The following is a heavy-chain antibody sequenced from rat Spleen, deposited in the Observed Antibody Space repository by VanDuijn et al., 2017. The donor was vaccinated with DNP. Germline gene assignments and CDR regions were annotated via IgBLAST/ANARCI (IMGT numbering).Heavy chain of an antibody. CDR3: ARGSGTYYWYFDF. D-gene: IGHD5-1*01. CDR2: VPSSGGST. Sequence: EVQLVESGGGLVQPGRSLKLSCAASGFTFSTFPMAWVRQVPGKGLEWVASVPSSGGSTYYPDSVKGRFIISRDNARNTLYLQMNSLRSEDTATYYCARGSGTYYWYFDFWGPGTMVTVSS. J-gene: IGHJ1*01. CDR1: GFTFSTFP. V-gene: IGHV5-46*01.